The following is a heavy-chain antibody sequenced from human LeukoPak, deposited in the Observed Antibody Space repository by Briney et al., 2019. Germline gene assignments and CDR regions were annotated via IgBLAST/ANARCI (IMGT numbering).Heavy chain of an antibody. Sequence: GGSLRLSCAASGFTFSSYSMNWVRQAPGKGLEWVSSISSSSSYIYYADSVKGRFTISRDNAKNSLSLQMNSLRAEDTAVYYCARGGSNQGSYYYYMDVWGKGTTVTVSS. V-gene: IGHV3-21*01. CDR3: ARGGSNQGSYYYYMDV. CDR2: ISSSSSYI. J-gene: IGHJ6*03. CDR1: GFTFSSYS. D-gene: IGHD4-11*01.